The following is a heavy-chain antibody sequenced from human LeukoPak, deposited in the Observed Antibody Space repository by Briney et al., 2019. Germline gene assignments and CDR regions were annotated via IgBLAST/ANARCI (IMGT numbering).Heavy chain of an antibody. D-gene: IGHD3-16*01. CDR1: GFTFSTYS. CDR2: ISTSSSYI. Sequence: GGSLRLSCAASGFTFSTYSMNWVRQAPGKGLEWVSSISTSSSYIYYADSVKGRFTISRDNAKNSLYLQLNSLRAEDTAVYYCARWGTRDSFDIWGQGTMVTVPS. V-gene: IGHV3-21*01. J-gene: IGHJ3*02. CDR3: ARWGTRDSFDI.